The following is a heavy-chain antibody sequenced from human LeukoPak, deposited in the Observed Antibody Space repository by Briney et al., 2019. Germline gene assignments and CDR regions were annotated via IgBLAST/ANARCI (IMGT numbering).Heavy chain of an antibody. CDR1: GGSVSSGSYY. D-gene: IGHD4-17*01. V-gene: IGHV4-61*01. Sequence: SETLSLTCTVSGGSVSSGSYYWSWIRQPPGKGLEWIGYIYYSGSTNYNPSLKSRVAISVDTSKNQFSLKLSSVTAADTAVYYCARETYGRYFDYWGQGTLVTVSS. CDR2: IYYSGST. CDR3: ARETYGRYFDY. J-gene: IGHJ4*02.